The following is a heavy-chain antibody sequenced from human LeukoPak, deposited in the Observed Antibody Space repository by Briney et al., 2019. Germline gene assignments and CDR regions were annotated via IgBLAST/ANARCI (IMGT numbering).Heavy chain of an antibody. V-gene: IGHV3-21*04. Sequence: GGSLRLSCAASGFTFSSYSMNWVRQAPGKGLEWVSSISSSSSYIYYADSVKGRFTISRDNAKNSLYLQMNSLRAEDTALYYCAKDEDTAMVMVDYWGQGTLVTVSS. CDR1: GFTFSSYS. CDR2: ISSSSSYI. D-gene: IGHD5-18*01. CDR3: AKDEDTAMVMVDY. J-gene: IGHJ4*02.